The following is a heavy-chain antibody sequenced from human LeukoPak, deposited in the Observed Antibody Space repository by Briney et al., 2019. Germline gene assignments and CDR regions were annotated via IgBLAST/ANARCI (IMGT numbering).Heavy chain of an antibody. D-gene: IGHD3-22*01. J-gene: IGHJ4*02. CDR2: ISAYNGNT. CDR1: GYTFTSYG. CDR3: ARPQHYYDSSGYPYFDY. V-gene: IGHV1-18*01. Sequence: ASVKVSCKASGYTFTSYGISWVRQAPGQGLEWMGWISAYNGNTNYAQKLQGRVTMTTDTSTSTAYMELRSLRSDDTAVYYCARPQHYYDSSGYPYFDYWGQGTLVTVSS.